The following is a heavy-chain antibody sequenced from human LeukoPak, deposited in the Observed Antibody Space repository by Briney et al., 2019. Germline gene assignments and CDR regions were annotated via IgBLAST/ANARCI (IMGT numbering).Heavy chain of an antibody. CDR2: IKQGGSEK. CDR3: ARDGGSGYDYERSDY. V-gene: IGHV3-7*01. CDR1: GFTFSSYW. Sequence: GGSLRLSCAASGFTFSSYWMSWVRQAPGEGLEWVANIKQGGSEKYYVDSVKGRFTISRDNAKNSLYLQMNSLRAEDTAVYYCARDGGSGYDYERSDYWGQGTLVTVSS. D-gene: IGHD5-12*01. J-gene: IGHJ4*02.